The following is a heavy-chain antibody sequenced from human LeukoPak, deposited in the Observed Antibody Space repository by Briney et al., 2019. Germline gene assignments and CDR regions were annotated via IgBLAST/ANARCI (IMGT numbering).Heavy chain of an antibody. CDR1: GGSISSYY. V-gene: IGHV4-59*01. D-gene: IGHD6-19*01. CDR3: ARVGRTIAVAGTVPLYYYYYGMDV. CDR2: IYYSGST. Sequence: PSETLSLTCTVSGGSISSYYWSWIRQPPGKGLEWIGYIYYSGSTNYNPSLKSRVTISVDTSKNQFSLKLSSVTAADTAVYYCARVGRTIAVAGTVPLYYYYYGMDVWGQGTTVTVSS. J-gene: IGHJ6*02.